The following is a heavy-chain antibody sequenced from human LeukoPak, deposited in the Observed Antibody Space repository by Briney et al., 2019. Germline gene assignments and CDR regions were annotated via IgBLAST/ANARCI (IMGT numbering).Heavy chain of an antibody. CDR3: AKDGIAAAGWFQN. J-gene: IGHJ1*01. Sequence: GGSLRLSCAASGFTFDDYAMHGVRQAPGKGLDWVSGISWNSGSIGYADSVKGRFTISRDNAKNSLYLQMNSLRAEDTALYYCAKDGIAAAGWFQNWGQGTLVTVSS. CDR2: ISWNSGSI. V-gene: IGHV3-9*01. CDR1: GFTFDDYA. D-gene: IGHD6-13*01.